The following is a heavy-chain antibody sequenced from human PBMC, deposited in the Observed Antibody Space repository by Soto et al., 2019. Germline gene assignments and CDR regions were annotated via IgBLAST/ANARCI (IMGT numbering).Heavy chain of an antibody. Sequence: QAELVQSGAEVKKPGASVKVSCKASGYTFTSYGISWVRQAPGQGLEYMGWISVYNGNTKYAQKLQGRVTMTTDTSTSTVYLELRSLRSDDTAVYYCARDPNYDFWIAYYTGHYYYGMDVWGQGTTVIVSS. J-gene: IGHJ6*02. CDR3: ARDPNYDFWIAYYTGHYYYGMDV. V-gene: IGHV1-18*01. D-gene: IGHD3-3*01. CDR1: GYTFTSYG. CDR2: ISVYNGNT.